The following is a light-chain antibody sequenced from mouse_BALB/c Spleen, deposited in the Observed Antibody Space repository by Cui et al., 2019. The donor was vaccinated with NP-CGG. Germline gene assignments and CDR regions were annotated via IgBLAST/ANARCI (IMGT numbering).Light chain of an antibody. J-gene: IGLJ1*01. CDR1: TGAVTTSNY. CDR2: GTK. CDR3: SLWYSNHWV. Sequence: QAVVTQESALTTSPGETVTHTCRSRTGAVTTSNYANWVQEKPDHLFTGLIGGTKNRAPGVPARFSGSLIGDKAALTITGAQTEDEAIYFCSLWYSNHWVFGGGTKLTVL. V-gene: IGLV1*01.